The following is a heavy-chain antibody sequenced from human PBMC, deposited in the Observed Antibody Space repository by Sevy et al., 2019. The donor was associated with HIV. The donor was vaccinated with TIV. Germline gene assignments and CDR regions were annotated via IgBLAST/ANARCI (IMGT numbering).Heavy chain of an antibody. CDR2: ISSSSSYI. V-gene: IGHV3-21*01. CDR1: GFTFSSYS. J-gene: IGHJ4*02. CDR3: ARVVGVKSSIAAAIDY. D-gene: IGHD6-13*01. Sequence: GGSLRLSCAASGFTFSSYSMNWVRQAPGKGLEWVSSISSSSSYIYYADSVKGRFTISRDNAKNSLYLQMNSLIAEDTAVYYCARVVGVKSSIAAAIDYWGQGTLVTVSS.